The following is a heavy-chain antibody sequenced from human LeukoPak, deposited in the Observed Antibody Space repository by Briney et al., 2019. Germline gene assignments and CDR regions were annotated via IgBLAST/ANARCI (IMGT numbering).Heavy chain of an antibody. V-gene: IGHV4-59*01. CDR2: IYYSGST. CDR3: ARQGPITMVRGVIINYYGMEV. D-gene: IGHD3-10*01. CDR1: GFTFSNAW. J-gene: IGHJ6*01. Sequence: GSLRLSCAASGFTFSNAWMSWVRQAPGKGLGWIGYIYYSGSTNYNPSPKSRVTISVDTSKNQFSLKLSSVTAADTAVYYCARQGPITMVRGVIINYYGMEVWGQGTTVTVSS.